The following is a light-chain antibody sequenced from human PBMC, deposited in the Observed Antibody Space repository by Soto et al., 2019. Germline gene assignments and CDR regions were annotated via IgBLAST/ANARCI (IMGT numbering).Light chain of an antibody. CDR3: QQYGSSIT. CDR1: QSVSSSY. Sequence: EIALTQSASTLSLSPRESATLSCRASQSVSSSYLAWYQQKPGQAPRLLTYGASSRATGIPDRFSGSGSGTDFTLTISRLEPEDFAVYYCQQYGSSITFGQGTRLEIK. CDR2: GAS. V-gene: IGKV3-20*01. J-gene: IGKJ5*01.